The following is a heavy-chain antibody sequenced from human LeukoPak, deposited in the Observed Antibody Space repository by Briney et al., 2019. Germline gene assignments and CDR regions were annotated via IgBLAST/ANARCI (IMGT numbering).Heavy chain of an antibody. D-gene: IGHD2-21*02. CDR2: IKTDGSST. V-gene: IGHV3-74*01. CDR1: GFTFSNYW. CDR3: SRDSLSSCGGDCYSGLDV. Sequence: GGSLRLSCAASGFTFSNYWMHWVRQAPGEALMWVSRIKTDGSSTTYADSVKGRFTISRDNAKNTLYLQMNSLRAEDTAVYYCSRDSLSSCGGDCYSGLDVWGQGTTVTVSS. J-gene: IGHJ6*02.